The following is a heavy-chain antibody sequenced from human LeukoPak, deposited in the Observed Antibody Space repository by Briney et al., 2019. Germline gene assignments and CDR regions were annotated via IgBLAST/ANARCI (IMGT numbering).Heavy chain of an antibody. CDR3: ARLASGSYGPLTPFDY. CDR2: IYYSGIS. J-gene: IGHJ4*02. Sequence: SETLSLTCTVSGGSVSSYYWSCIRQPPGKGLEWIGYIYYSGISSYNPSLKSRLTISVDTSKNQFSLRLSSVTAADTAVYYSARLASGSYGPLTPFDYWGQGTLVTVSS. D-gene: IGHD1-26*01. V-gene: IGHV4-59*08. CDR1: GGSVSSYY.